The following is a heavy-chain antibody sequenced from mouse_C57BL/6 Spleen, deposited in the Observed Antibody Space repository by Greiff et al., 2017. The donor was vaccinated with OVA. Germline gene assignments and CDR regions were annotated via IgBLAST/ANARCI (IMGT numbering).Heavy chain of an antibody. CDR2: IWSGGST. CDR1: GFSFTSYG. D-gene: IGHD3-2*02. CDR3: ASQLSLYFDY. V-gene: IGHV2-2*01. J-gene: IGHJ2*01. Sequence: QVQLQQSGPGLVQPSQSLSITCTVSGFSFTSYGVHWVRQSPGKGLEWLGVIWSGGSTDSNAAFISRLGISKDNSKSQFFFKMNRRQADDTAIYYCASQLSLYFDYWGQGTTLTVSS.